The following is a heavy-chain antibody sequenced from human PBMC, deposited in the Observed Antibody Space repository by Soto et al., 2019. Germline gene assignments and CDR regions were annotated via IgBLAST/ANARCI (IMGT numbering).Heavy chain of an antibody. V-gene: IGHV1-69*06. CDR2: NLPIFATA. J-gene: IGHJ4*02. Sequence: QVQLVQSGAEVKKPGSSVKVSCKASGDTFNNYVVNWVRQSPGQGLEWLGGNLPIFATANYAQNFQGRGTITANKSTSTAYMELTSLRSEDTAVYYCAGRCDSTTCLGHFDYWGQGTLVTVAS. CDR3: AGRCDSTTCLGHFDY. CDR1: GDTFNNYV. D-gene: IGHD2-2*01.